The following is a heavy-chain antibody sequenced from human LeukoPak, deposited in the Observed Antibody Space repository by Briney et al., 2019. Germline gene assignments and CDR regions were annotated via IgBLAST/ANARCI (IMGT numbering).Heavy chain of an antibody. CDR2: VSTYTGNT. CDR3: GRDEDIPTYPNWIDT. J-gene: IGHJ5*02. CDR1: GYTFFNSG. D-gene: IGHD2-2*03. Sequence: WASVKVSCTASGYTFFNSGITWVRQAPGQGPEWIGWVSTYTGNTNYAEKLQGRVTMTTDISTDTAYMELRSLISDDTAVYYCGRDEDIPTYPNWIDTWGQGTLVTVSS. V-gene: IGHV1-18*01.